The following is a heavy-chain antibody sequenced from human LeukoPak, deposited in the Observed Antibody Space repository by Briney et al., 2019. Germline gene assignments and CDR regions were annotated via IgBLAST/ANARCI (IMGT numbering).Heavy chain of an antibody. Sequence: GGSLKLSCAPSAFTFSSFWMTWVRQAPGKGLEWVANINEDGSEKNYVDSVKGRFTISRDNAKNSLFLQMNSLRAEDVALYYCAKDVATRRLYYFDYWGQGTLVTVSS. D-gene: IGHD6-6*01. CDR1: AFTFSSFW. V-gene: IGHV3-7*03. J-gene: IGHJ4*02. CDR2: INEDGSEK. CDR3: AKDVATRRLYYFDY.